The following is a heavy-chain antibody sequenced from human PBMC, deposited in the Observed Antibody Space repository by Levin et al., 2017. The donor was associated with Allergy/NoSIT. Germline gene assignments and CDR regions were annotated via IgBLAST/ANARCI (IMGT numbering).Heavy chain of an antibody. CDR2: ISYDGSNK. CDR1: GFTFSSYA. CDR3: ARDPSTGFSFFDY. V-gene: IGHV3-30-3*01. J-gene: IGHJ4*02. Sequence: GGSLRLSCAASGFTFSSYAMHWVRQAPGKGLEWVAVISYDGSNKYYADSVKGRFTISRDNSKNTLYLQMNSLRAEDTAVYYCARDPSTGFSFFDYWGQGTLVTVSS. D-gene: IGHD2-2*01.